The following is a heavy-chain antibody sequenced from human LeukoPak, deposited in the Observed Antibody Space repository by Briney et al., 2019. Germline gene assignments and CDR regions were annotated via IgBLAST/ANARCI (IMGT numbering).Heavy chain of an antibody. D-gene: IGHD2-2*01. CDR1: GFTFSSYG. J-gene: IGHJ4*02. CDR3: AKGSYKLLFA. Sequence: GRSLRLSCAASGFTFSSYGMHWVRRAPGKGLEWVAVISYDGSNKYYADSVKGRFTISRDNSKNTLYLQMNSMRAEDTAVYYCAKGSYKLLFAWGQGTLVTVSS. CDR2: ISYDGSNK. V-gene: IGHV3-30*18.